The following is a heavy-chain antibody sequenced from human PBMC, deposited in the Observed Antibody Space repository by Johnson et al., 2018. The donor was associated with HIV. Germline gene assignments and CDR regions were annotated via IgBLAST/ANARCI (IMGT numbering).Heavy chain of an antibody. D-gene: IGHD5-12*01. V-gene: IGHV3-30-3*01. CDR1: GFTFSSYT. J-gene: IGHJ3*02. CDR3: AKDHSYIVATAMTDAFDI. Sequence: QVQLVESGGGVVQPGRSLRLSCAASGFTFSSYTMHWVRQAPGKGLEWVAVISYDGTNTYYGDSVKGRFTISRDNSKNTLYLQMNSLRAEDTAVYYCAKDHSYIVATAMTDAFDIWGQG. CDR2: ISYDGTNT.